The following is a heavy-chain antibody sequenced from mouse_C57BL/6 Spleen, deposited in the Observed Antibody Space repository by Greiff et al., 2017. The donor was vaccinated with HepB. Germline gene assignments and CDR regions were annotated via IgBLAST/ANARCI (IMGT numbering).Heavy chain of an antibody. CDR3: ARSGDGYYVFFDY. J-gene: IGHJ2*01. CDR2: INPYNGGT. V-gene: IGHV1-19*01. CDR1: GYTFTDYY. Sequence: VQLQQSGPVLVKPGASVKMSCKASGYTFTDYYMNWVKQSHGKSLEWIGVINPYNGGTSYNQKFKGKATLTVDKSSSTAYMELNSLTSEDSAVYYCARSGDGYYVFFDYWGQGTTLTVSS. D-gene: IGHD2-3*01.